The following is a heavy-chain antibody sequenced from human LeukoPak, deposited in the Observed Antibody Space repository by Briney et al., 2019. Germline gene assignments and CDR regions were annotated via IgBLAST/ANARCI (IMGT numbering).Heavy chain of an antibody. V-gene: IGHV3-23*01. D-gene: IGHD2-2*01. CDR1: GFTFSSYA. Sequence: PGGFLRLSCAASGFTFSSYAMSWVRQAPGKGLEWGSAISGSGGSTYYADSVKGRFTISRDNSKNTLYLQMNSLRAEDTAVYYCAKDLEYQLMSDYWGQGTLVTVSS. CDR2: ISGSGGST. CDR3: AKDLEYQLMSDY. J-gene: IGHJ4*02.